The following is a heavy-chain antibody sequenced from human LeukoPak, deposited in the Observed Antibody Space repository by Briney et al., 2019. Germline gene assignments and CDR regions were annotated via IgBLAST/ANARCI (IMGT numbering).Heavy chain of an antibody. CDR1: GGSISSYY. CDR2: IYYSGST. D-gene: IGHD2-15*01. J-gene: IGHJ3*02. CDR3: ARHSIIGGTEYAFDI. Sequence: SETLSLTCTVSGGSISSYYWSWIRRPPGKGLEWSGYIYYSGSTNYSPSLKSRVTISVDTSKNQFSLKLSSVTVADTAVYYCARHSIIGGTEYAFDIWGQGTMVTVSS. V-gene: IGHV4-59*08.